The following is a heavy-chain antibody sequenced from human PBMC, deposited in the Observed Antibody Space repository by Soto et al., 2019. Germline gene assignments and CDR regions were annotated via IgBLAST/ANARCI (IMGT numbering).Heavy chain of an antibody. CDR1: GFTFTSYA. V-gene: IGHV3-30-3*01. CDR2: ISNDGSNY. D-gene: IGHD3-3*01. Sequence: QVQLVESGGGVVQPGRSLRLSCAASGFTFTSYAMHWVRQAPGKGPEWVAVISNDGSNYYYADSVRGRFTISRDNTKNTRFLQMSGLRGEDSGGYYCARGTTLAIFDYGMDVWGQGTTVTVSS. J-gene: IGHJ6*02. CDR3: ARGTTLAIFDYGMDV.